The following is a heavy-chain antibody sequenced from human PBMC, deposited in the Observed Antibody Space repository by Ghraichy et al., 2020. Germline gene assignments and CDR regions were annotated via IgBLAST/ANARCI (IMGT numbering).Heavy chain of an antibody. CDR3: ARHISSSWNSPIGY. Sequence: KVSCKCSGYSFTSYWIGWVRQMPGKGLEWMGIIYPGDSDTRYSPSFQGQVTISADKSITTAYLQWSSLKASDTAMYYCARHISSSWNSPIGYWGQGTLVTVSS. D-gene: IGHD6-13*01. CDR2: IYPGDSDT. V-gene: IGHV5-51*01. J-gene: IGHJ4*02. CDR1: GYSFTSYW.